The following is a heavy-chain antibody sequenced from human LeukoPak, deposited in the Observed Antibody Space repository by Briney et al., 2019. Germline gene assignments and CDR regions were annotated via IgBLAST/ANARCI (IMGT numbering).Heavy chain of an antibody. CDR1: GGTFSSYA. CDR3: ARGSSRKGYYGSGSYDAFDI. Sequence: ASVKVSCKASGGTFSSYAISWVRQAPGQGLEWMGRIIPILGTANYAQKFQGRVTITADKSTSTAYMELSSLRSEDTAVYYCARGSSRKGYYGSGSYDAFDIWGQGTMVTVSS. V-gene: IGHV1-69*04. D-gene: IGHD3-10*01. CDR2: IIPILGTA. J-gene: IGHJ3*02.